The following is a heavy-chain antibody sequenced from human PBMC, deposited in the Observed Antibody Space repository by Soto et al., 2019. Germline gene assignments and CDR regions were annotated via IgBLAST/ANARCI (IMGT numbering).Heavy chain of an antibody. J-gene: IGHJ4*02. CDR2: INHSGST. V-gene: IGHV4-34*01. Sequence: PSETQSLISDVYGGSFSCYYWIWIRQPPGKGLEWIGEINHSGSTNYNPSLKSRVTISVDTSKNQFSLKLSSVTAADTAVYYCARGTKNIVVVPAANGALDYWVPVTLVTVSS. CDR3: ARGTKNIVVVPAANGALDY. CDR1: GGSFSCYY. D-gene: IGHD2-2*01.